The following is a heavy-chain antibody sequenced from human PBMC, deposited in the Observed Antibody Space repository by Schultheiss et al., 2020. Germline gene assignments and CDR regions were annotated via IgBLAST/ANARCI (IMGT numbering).Heavy chain of an antibody. CDR2: IYYSGST. V-gene: IGHV4-59*01. D-gene: IGHD1-1*01. J-gene: IGHJ4*02. CDR3: AMARYHWRFDY. Sequence: SQTLSLTCTVSGGSISSYYWSWIRQPPGKGLEWIGYIYYSGSTNYNPSLKSRVTISVDTSKNQFSLKLSSVTAADTAVYYCAMARYHWRFDYWGQGTLVTVSS. CDR1: GGSISSYY.